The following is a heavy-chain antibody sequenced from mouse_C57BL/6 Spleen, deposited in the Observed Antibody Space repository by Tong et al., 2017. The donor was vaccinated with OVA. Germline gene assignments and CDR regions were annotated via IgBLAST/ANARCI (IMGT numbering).Heavy chain of an antibody. CDR1: GFTFSSYG. D-gene: IGHD2-5*01. CDR2: ISSGGSYT. V-gene: IGHV5-6*01. CDR3: ARLSNSYAMDY. J-gene: IGHJ4*01. Sequence: EVQLQESGGDLVKPGGSLKLSCAASGFTFSSYGMSWVRQTPDKRLEWVATISSGGSYTYYPDSVKGRFTISRDNAKNTLYLQMSSLKSEDTAMYYCARLSNSYAMDYWGQGTSVTVSS.